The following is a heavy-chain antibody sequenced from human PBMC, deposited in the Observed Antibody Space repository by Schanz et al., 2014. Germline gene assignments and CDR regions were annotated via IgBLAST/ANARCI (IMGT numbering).Heavy chain of an antibody. CDR2: IWSDGSRT. D-gene: IGHD5-12*01. J-gene: IGHJ4*02. Sequence: QVQLVESGGGVVQRGGSLRLSCAASGFIFSNYGMHWVRQAPGKGLEWVAFIWSDGSRTYHAESVKGRFTISRDNSRNTLYLQMDSLRDEDTAVYYCARAAYGGYTSTPLRYWGQGTLVTVSS. CDR1: GFIFSNYG. V-gene: IGHV3-30*02. CDR3: ARAAYGGYTSTPLRY.